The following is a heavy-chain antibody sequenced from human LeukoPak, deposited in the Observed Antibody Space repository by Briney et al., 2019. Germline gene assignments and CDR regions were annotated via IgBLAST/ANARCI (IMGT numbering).Heavy chain of an antibody. Sequence: SETLSLTCAVSGGSISSSNWWSWVRQPPGKGLEWIGEIYHSGSTNYNPSLKSRVTISVDKSKNQFSLKLSSVTAADTAVYYCARGSRFIAAAGSLFDYWGQGTLVTVSS. D-gene: IGHD6-13*01. CDR3: ARGSRFIAAAGSLFDY. CDR1: GGSISSSNW. CDR2: IYHSGST. V-gene: IGHV4-4*02. J-gene: IGHJ4*02.